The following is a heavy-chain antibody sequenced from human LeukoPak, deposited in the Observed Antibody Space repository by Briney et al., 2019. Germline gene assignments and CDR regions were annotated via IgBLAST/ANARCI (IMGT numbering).Heavy chain of an antibody. J-gene: IGHJ4*02. Sequence: PGGSLRLSCAASGFTFSSYSMNWVRQAPGKGLEWVSYISSTSSTMYYAGSVKGRFTISRDNAKNSLYLQMSSLRDEDTAVYYCTRALAGAASDYWGQGTLVTVSS. CDR3: TRALAGAASDY. CDR2: ISSTSSTM. D-gene: IGHD6-19*01. V-gene: IGHV3-48*02. CDR1: GFTFSSYS.